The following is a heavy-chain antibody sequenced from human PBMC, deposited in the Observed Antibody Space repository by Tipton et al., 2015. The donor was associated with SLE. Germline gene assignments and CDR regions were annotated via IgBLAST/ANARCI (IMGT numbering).Heavy chain of an antibody. D-gene: IGHD5-18*01. CDR1: GFTVSSNY. Sequence: LRLSCAASGFTVSSNYMSWVRQAPGKGLEWLWSIHYSGTTYDNPSLKSRVTISVDTSKNQFSLMLSSVTAADTALYYCAGALDTTMGPFDYWGQGTLVTVSS. CDR3: AGALDTTMGPFDY. CDR2: IHYSGTT. J-gene: IGHJ4*02. V-gene: IGHV4-39*07.